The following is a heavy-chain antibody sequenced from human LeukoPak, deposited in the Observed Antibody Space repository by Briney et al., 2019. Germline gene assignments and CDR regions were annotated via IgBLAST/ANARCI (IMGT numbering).Heavy chain of an antibody. V-gene: IGHV3-53*01. J-gene: IGHJ4*02. Sequence: HPGGSLRLSCAASGFTVSSNYISWVRQAPGKGLEWVSLIYTSGSTYYADSVKGRFTISRDNSKNTLYLQMNSLRAEDTAVYYCARVTTSGGYKFDNWGQGTLVTVSS. CDR1: GFTVSSNY. CDR2: IYTSGST. CDR3: ARVTTSGGYKFDN. D-gene: IGHD3-10*01.